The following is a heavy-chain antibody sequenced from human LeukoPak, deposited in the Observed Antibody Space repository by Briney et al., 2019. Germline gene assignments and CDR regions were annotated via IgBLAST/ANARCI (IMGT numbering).Heavy chain of an antibody. CDR1: GFTFSSYG. V-gene: IGHV3-30*02. J-gene: IGHJ4*02. D-gene: IGHD1-26*01. CDR2: IRYDGSNK. CDR3: AKVSGELYEVGVDY. Sequence: GGSLRLSCAASGFTFSSYGMHWVRQAPGKGLEWVAFIRYDGSNKYYADSVKGRFTISRDNSKNTLYLQMNSLRAEDTAVYYCAKVSGELYEVGVDYWGQGTLVTVSS.